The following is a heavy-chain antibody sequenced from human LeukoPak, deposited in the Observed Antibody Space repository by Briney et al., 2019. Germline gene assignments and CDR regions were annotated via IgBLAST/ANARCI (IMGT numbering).Heavy chain of an antibody. CDR1: GYTFDEYG. CDR3: ARDYFGLGSYFGTGDY. CDR2: ISVQNGNT. J-gene: IGHJ4*02. D-gene: IGHD3-10*01. Sequence: ASVKVSCKASGYTFDEYGINWVRQAPGQGLEWMGWISVQNGNTKYAQDVQGRVTMTTDTSTETAYMELRTLRSDDTAVYYCARDYFGLGSYFGTGDYWGQGTLVTVSS. V-gene: IGHV1-18*01.